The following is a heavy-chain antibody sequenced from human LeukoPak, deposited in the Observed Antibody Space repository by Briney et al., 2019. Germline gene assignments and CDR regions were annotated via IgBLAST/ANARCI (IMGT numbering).Heavy chain of an antibody. V-gene: IGHV3-53*01. Sequence: GGSLRPSCAASGFTFSTNHMTWVRQAPGKGPEWVSVIYSDGNTYYADSVKGRFTISRDNSKNTLYLQMNSLRAEDTAVYYCVRDLTWGQGTLVTVSS. CDR2: IYSDGNT. CDR3: VRDLT. J-gene: IGHJ5*02. CDR1: GFTFSTNH.